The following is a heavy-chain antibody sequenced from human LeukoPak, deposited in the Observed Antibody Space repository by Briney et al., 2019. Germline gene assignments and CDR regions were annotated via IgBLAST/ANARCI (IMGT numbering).Heavy chain of an antibody. CDR2: ISSSGGTT. Sequence: GSLRLSCAASGFTFSSYAMTWVRQAPGKGLEWVSGISSSGGTTYHADSVKGRFTISRDNSKNTLYLQMNSLRAEVTAVYYCVRKASYYDSSEDGYFDLWGRGTLVTVSS. CDR1: GFTFSSYA. D-gene: IGHD3-22*01. CDR3: VRKASYYDSSEDGYFDL. J-gene: IGHJ2*01. V-gene: IGHV3-23*01.